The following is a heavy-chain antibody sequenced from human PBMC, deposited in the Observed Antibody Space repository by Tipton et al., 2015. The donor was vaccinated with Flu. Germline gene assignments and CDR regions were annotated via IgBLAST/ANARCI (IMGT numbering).Heavy chain of an antibody. Sequence: TLSLTCTVSGGSISSYYWSWIRQPPGKGLEWIGYIYYSGTTNYNPSLKSRVTISVDTSKNQFSLKLSSVTAADTAVYYCARVIGSGGRWLQLGWFDPWGQGTLVPVSS. CDR1: GGSISSYY. CDR2: IYYSGTT. V-gene: IGHV4-59*01. CDR3: ARVIGSGGRWLQLGWFDP. D-gene: IGHD5-24*01. J-gene: IGHJ5*02.